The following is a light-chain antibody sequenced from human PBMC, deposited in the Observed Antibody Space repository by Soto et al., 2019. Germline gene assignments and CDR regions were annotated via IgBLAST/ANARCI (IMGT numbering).Light chain of an antibody. Sequence: IVLTKSPASLSCSAGERSTLFWRWSQIVKTFLVWYQQRPGQAPRLLIHDASHRAAGIPAPFSGSGFGTDFTLTIRRLEPADAAAYYCQKSSNWPQINCGKGPRRAIK. CDR2: DAS. CDR1: QIVKTF. V-gene: IGKV3-11*01. J-gene: IGKJ5*01. CDR3: QKSSNWPQIN.